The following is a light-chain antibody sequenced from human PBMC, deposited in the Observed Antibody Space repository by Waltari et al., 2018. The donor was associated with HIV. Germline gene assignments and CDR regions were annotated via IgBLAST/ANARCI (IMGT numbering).Light chain of an antibody. J-gene: IGLJ1*01. CDR3: SSYTSRAVSTYV. CDR1: SSDVGDYNY. CDR2: EVS. Sequence: QSALTQPASVSGSPGQSITISCIGTSSDVGDYNYVSWYQQHPGKAPKVMIYEVSNRPSGISDRFSGSKSGNTDSLTISGLQAEDEADYYCSSYTSRAVSTYVFGTGTKVTVL. V-gene: IGLV2-14*01.